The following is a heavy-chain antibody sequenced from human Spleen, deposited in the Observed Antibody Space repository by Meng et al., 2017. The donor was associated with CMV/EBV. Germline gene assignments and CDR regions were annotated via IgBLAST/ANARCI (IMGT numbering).Heavy chain of an antibody. CDR1: FSLTSGVG. J-gene: IGHJ5*02. Sequence: FSLTSGVGVGWIRQPPGNALEWLAVIYWDDDKRYRPSLKRRLTITNDTSKNQVVLTMSNMDPVDTATFYCAHRVYDFWTAKNWFDHWGQGTLVTVSS. CDR3: AHRVYDFWTAKNWFDH. V-gene: IGHV2-5*02. D-gene: IGHD3/OR15-3a*01. CDR2: IYWDDDK.